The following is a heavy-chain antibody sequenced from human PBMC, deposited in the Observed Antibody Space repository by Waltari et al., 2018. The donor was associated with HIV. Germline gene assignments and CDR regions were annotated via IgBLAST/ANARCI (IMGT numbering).Heavy chain of an antibody. CDR2: IYTSGST. J-gene: IGHJ4*02. D-gene: IGHD5-18*01. CDR3: ARGDTAMSVDY. Sequence: QVQLQESGPGLVKPSQTLSLTCTVSGGSISSGRYYWSWIRQPAGKGLEWIGRIYTSGSTNYNPSLKSRVTISVDTSKNQFSLKLSSVTAEDTAVYYCARGDTAMSVDYWGQGTLVTVSS. CDR1: GGSISSGRYY. V-gene: IGHV4-61*02.